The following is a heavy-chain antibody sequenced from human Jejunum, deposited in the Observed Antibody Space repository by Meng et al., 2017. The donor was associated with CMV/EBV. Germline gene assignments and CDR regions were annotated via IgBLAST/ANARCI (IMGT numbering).Heavy chain of an antibody. CDR3: ARNPPGKGFIDY. J-gene: IGHJ4*02. CDR2: ISSTSSTT. CDR1: GFTVSSHS. D-gene: IGHD1-1*01. Sequence: AASGFTVSSHSMNWVRQAPGKGLEWVSYISSTSSTTHYADSMKGRFTISRDNAKNSLYLQMNSLRGEDTAVYYCARNPPGKGFIDYWGQGTLVTVSS. V-gene: IGHV3-48*04.